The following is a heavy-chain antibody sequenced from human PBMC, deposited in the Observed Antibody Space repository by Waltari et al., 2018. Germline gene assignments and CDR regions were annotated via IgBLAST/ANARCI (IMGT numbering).Heavy chain of an antibody. D-gene: IGHD2-15*01. CDR3: AKDLGCSVGACYSPGD. Sequence: EVQLLESGGGLVQPGGSLRLSCAASGFTFSSYAMSWVRQAPGKGLEWVSGIYSGGSSTYYADSVKGRFTISRDNSKNTLYLRMNSLRVEDTAVYYCAKDLGCSVGACYSPGDWGQGTLVTVSS. CDR2: IYSGGSST. J-gene: IGHJ4*02. CDR1: GFTFSSYA. V-gene: IGHV3-23*03.